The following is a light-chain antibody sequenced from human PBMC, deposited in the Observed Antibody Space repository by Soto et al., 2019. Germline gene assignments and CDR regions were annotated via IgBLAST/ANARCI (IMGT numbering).Light chain of an antibody. Sequence: QSVLTQPASVSGSPGQSITISCTGTGSDVGAYDYVSWYQQHPGKPPKLIIFEVINRPSGVSSRFSGSRSGNTASLTISGPQAEDEADYYCSSYTTMSTKVFGTGTKVTVL. CDR3: SSYTTMSTKV. J-gene: IGLJ1*01. V-gene: IGLV2-14*01. CDR2: EVI. CDR1: GSDVGAYDY.